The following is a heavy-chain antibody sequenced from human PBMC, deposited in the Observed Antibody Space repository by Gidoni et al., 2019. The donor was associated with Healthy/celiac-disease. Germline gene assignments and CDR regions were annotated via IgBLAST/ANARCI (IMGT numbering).Heavy chain of an antibody. J-gene: IGHJ1*01. V-gene: IGHV3-66*01. Sequence: EVQLVESGGGLVQPGGSLSLSCAASGFTVSSNYMSWVRQAPGKGLEWVAVIYSGGSTYYADSVKGRFTISRDNSKNTLYLQMNSLRAEDTAVYYCAREGCGGGSCKRGGYFQHWGQGTLVTVSS. D-gene: IGHD2-15*01. CDR1: GFTVSSNY. CDR3: AREGCGGGSCKRGGYFQH. CDR2: IYSGGST.